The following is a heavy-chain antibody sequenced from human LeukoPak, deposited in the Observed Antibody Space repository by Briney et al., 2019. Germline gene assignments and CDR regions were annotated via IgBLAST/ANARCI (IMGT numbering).Heavy chain of an antibody. J-gene: IGHJ3*02. V-gene: IGHV3-48*01. CDR3: AKEGDYYGSGSHRDAFDT. CDR2: MSSSPGSATI. Sequence: GGSLRLSCAASGFTFSSYSMNWVRQAPGKGLEWVSYMSSSPGSATIYYADSVKGRFTISRDNSKNTLYLQMNSLRPEDTALYYCAKEGDYYGSGSHRDAFDTWGQGTMVTVSS. CDR1: GFTFSSYS. D-gene: IGHD3-10*01.